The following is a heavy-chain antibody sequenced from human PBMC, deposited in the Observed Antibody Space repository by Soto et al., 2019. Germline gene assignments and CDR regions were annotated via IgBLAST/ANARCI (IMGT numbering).Heavy chain of an antibody. CDR3: TRRLEGYYYYGLDV. CDR1: GFTFSSYN. Sequence: GGSLRLSCAASGFTFSSYNMNWVRQAPGKGLEWVSYISLSSSTIHYADSVKGRFIISRDNAKSSLYLQMNSLRDEDTAVYYCTRRLEGYYYYGLDVWGQGTTVTVSS. J-gene: IGHJ6*02. CDR2: ISLSSSTI. V-gene: IGHV3-48*02. D-gene: IGHD3-16*01.